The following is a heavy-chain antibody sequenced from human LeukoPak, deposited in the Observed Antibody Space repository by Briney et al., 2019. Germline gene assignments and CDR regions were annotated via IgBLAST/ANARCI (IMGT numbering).Heavy chain of an antibody. CDR3: ARAPLGGWYHPADWFDL. V-gene: IGHV4-34*01. Sequence: SETLSLTCAVYGGSFSGYYWSWIRQPPGKGLEWIGEINHSGSTNYNPSLKSRVTISVDTSKNQFSLKLSSVTAADTAVYYCARAPLGGWYHPADWFDLWGQGTLVTVSS. D-gene: IGHD6-19*01. CDR2: INHSGST. CDR1: GGSFSGYY. J-gene: IGHJ5*02.